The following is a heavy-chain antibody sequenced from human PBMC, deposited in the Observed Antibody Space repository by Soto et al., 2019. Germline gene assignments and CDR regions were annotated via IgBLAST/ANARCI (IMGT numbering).Heavy chain of an antibody. V-gene: IGHV4-61*05. CDR2: IYYSGST. D-gene: IGHD3-9*01. CDR3: ARHGDGGHFRYFDWLSPPYYYYYGMDV. J-gene: IGHJ6*02. CDR1: GGSISSSSYY. Sequence: SETLSLTCTVSGGSISSSSYYWGWIRQPPGKGLEWIGYIYYSGSTNYNPSLKSRVTISVDTSKNQFSLKLSSVTAADTAVYYCARHGDGGHFRYFDWLSPPYYYYYGMDVWGQGTTVTVSS.